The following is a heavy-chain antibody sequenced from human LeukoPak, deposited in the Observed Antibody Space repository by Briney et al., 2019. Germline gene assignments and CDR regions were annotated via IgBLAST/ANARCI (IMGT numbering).Heavy chain of an antibody. CDR3: ARDLYYDYGWGSYRPYYFDY. J-gene: IGHJ4*02. CDR2: INHSGSA. D-gene: IGHD3-16*02. Sequence: SETLSLTCAVSGGSFSGYYWSWIRQPPGKGLEWIGEINHSGSANYNPSLKSRVTISVDTSKNQFSLKLSSVTAADTAVYYCARDLYYDYGWGSYRPYYFDYWGQGTLVTVSS. CDR1: GGSFSGYY. V-gene: IGHV4-34*01.